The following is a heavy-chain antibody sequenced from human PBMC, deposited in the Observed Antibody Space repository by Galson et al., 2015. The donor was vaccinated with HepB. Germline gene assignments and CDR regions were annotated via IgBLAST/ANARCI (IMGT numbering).Heavy chain of an antibody. CDR3: ARDLGATNYYFGY. J-gene: IGHJ4*02. D-gene: IGHD3-16*01. CDR2: IWHDGSKK. V-gene: IGHV3-33*01. CDR1: GFTFSSYG. Sequence: SLRLSCAASGFTFSSYGMHWVRQAPGKRLEWVAVIWHDGSKKYYADSVKDRFTISRYDSRNTLYLQMNSLRAEDTAVYYCARDLGATNYYFGYWGQGTLVIVSS.